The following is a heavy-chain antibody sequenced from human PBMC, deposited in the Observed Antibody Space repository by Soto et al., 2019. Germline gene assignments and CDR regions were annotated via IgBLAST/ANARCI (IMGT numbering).Heavy chain of an antibody. V-gene: IGHV3-30*03. CDR2: ISYSGSEK. Sequence: GGSLRLSCAVSGFTFTSHDMHWVRQAPGKGLEWVAFISYSGSEKSYVDSVKGRLTISRDNSKNTLYLQMDSLRAEDTAVYYCARRGRGQMYYGMDVWGQGTAVTVSS. CDR1: GFTFTSHD. CDR3: ARRGRGQMYYGMDV. D-gene: IGHD2-15*01. J-gene: IGHJ6*02.